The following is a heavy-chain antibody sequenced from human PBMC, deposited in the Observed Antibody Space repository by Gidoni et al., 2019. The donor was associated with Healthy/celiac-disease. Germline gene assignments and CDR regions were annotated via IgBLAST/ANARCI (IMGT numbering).Heavy chain of an antibody. J-gene: IGHJ3*02. CDR2: SSGSGGST. D-gene: IGHD1-26*01. CDR3: AKGGSGSYSDGAFDI. CDR1: GFTFRSYG. Sequence: EVQLLESGGGLVQPGGSLRLSCAASGFTFRSYGVSWGRQAPGEGLEWVSASSGSGGSTYYADSVKGRFTISRDNSKNTLYLQMNSLRAEDTAVYYCAKGGSGSYSDGAFDIWGQGTMVTVSS. V-gene: IGHV3-23*01.